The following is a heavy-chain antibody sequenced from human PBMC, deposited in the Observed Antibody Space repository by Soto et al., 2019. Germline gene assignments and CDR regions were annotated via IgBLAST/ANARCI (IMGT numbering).Heavy chain of an antibody. CDR2: IKTDGTDK. CDR3: ATAGSYYYDSSGNP. J-gene: IGHJ5*02. Sequence: PGGSLRLSCLGSGFTFNNYWMTWVRQAPGKGLEWVAQIKTDGTDKYYADSVKGRFTISRDNAKNSLYLQMNSLRAEDTAVYYCATAGSYYYDSSGNPWGQGTLVTVSS. CDR1: GFTFNNYW. V-gene: IGHV3-7*05. D-gene: IGHD3-22*01.